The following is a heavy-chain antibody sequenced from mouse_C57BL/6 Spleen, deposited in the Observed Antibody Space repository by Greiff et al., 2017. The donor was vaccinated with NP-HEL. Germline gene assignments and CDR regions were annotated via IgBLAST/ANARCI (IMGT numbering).Heavy chain of an antibody. CDR1: GFSLSTSGMG. J-gene: IGHJ1*03. CDR3: ARRGYYGSSYGYFDV. CDR2: IYWDDDK. Sequence: QVQLKESGPGILQSSQTLSLSCSFSGFSLSTSGMGVSWIRQPSGKGLEWLAHIYWDDDKRYNTSLKSRPTISKDTSRNQVFLKITSVDTADTSTYYCARRGYYGSSYGYFDVWGTGTTVTVSS. V-gene: IGHV8-12*01. D-gene: IGHD1-1*01.